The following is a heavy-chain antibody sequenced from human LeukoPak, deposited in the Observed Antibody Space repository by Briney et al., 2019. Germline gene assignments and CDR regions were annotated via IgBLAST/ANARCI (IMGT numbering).Heavy chain of an antibody. CDR2: IKSKTDGRTT. V-gene: IGHV3-15*01. J-gene: IGHJ4*02. CDR3: TTWTSH. CDR1: GPTFNNAW. D-gene: IGHD3/OR15-3a*01. Sequence: GGSLRLSCAASGPTFNNAWMSWVRQAPGKGLEWVGRIKSKTDGRTTDYAAPAKRRIPISRDDSEPTVYLQMNSRKTDDTALYYCTTWTSHWGQGTLVTVSS.